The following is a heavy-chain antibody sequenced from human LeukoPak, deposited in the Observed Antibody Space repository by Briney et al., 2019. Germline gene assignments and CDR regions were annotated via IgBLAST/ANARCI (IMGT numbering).Heavy chain of an antibody. J-gene: IGHJ5*02. CDR2: IYYSGST. Sequence: SETLSLTCTVSGDSISSYYWSWIRQPPGKGLEWIGYIYYSGSTNYNPSLKSRVTISVDTSKNQFSLKLSSVTAADTAVYYCARHGDSSSWYDNWFDPWGQGTLVTVSS. CDR3: ARHGDSSSWYDNWFDP. D-gene: IGHD6-13*01. V-gene: IGHV4-59*08. CDR1: GDSISSYY.